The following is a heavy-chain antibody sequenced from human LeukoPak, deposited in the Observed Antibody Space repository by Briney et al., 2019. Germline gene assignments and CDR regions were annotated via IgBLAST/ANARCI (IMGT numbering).Heavy chain of an antibody. V-gene: IGHV4-59*08. D-gene: IGHD5-18*01. CDR1: GGSISSYY. CDR3: ARGLNSYGYDY. J-gene: IGHJ4*02. CDR2: IYYSGST. Sequence: PSETLSLTCTVSGGSISSYYWSWIRQPPGKGLEWIGYIYYSGSTNYNPSLKSRVTISVDTSKNQFSLKLSSVTAADTAVYYCARGLNSYGYDYWGQGTLVTVSS.